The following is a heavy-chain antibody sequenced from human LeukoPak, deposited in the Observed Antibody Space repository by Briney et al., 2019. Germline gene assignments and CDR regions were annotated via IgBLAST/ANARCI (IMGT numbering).Heavy chain of an antibody. D-gene: IGHD6-6*01. CDR1: GYSISSGYY. J-gene: IGHJ4*02. Sequence: KPSEPLSLTCTVSGYSISSGYYWGWIRQPPGKGLEWIGSIYHSGSTYYNPSLKSRVTISVDTSKNQFSLKLSSVTAADTAVYYCARAARFAFDYWGQGTLVTVSS. CDR3: ARAARFAFDY. CDR2: IYHSGST. V-gene: IGHV4-38-2*02.